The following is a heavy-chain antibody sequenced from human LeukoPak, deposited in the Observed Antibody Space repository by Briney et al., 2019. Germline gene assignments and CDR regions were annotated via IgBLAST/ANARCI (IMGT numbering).Heavy chain of an antibody. D-gene: IGHD2-15*01. Sequence: GGSLRLSCAASGFTFSSYAMHWVRQAPGKGLEWVAVISYDGSNTYYADSVKGRFTISRDNSKNTLYLQMNSLRAEDTAVYYCAKDRIVVVVAATMRWGYFDYWGQGTLVTVSS. CDR2: ISYDGSNT. CDR1: GFTFSSYA. V-gene: IGHV3-30*04. CDR3: AKDRIVVVVAATMRWGYFDY. J-gene: IGHJ4*02.